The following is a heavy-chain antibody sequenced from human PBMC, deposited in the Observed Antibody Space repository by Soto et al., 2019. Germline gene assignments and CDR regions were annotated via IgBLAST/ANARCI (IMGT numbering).Heavy chain of an antibody. D-gene: IGHD3-10*01. CDR1: GYTFTSYG. V-gene: IGHV1-18*04. Sequence: ASVKVSCKASGYTFTSYGISWVRQAPGQGLEWMGWISAYNGNTNYAQKPQGRVTMTTDTSTSTAYMELRSLRSDDTAVYYCARDLPYMVRGHYYGMDVWGQGTTVTVSS. CDR2: ISAYNGNT. CDR3: ARDLPYMVRGHYYGMDV. J-gene: IGHJ6*02.